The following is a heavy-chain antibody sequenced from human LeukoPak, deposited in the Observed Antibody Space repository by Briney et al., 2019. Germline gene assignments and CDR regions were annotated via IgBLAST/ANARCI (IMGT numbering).Heavy chain of an antibody. J-gene: IGHJ4*02. CDR3: ARVSPPGYGILEN. D-gene: IGHD5-18*01. Sequence: SQTLSLTCAISGDSVSSNSAAWNWIRQSPSRGLECLGRTFHRSKWYNEYAVSVKSRITINPDTSKNQFSLKVSSVTAADTAVYYCARVSPPGYGILENWGQGTLVTVSS. CDR1: GDSVSSNSAA. V-gene: IGHV6-1*01. CDR2: TFHRSKWYN.